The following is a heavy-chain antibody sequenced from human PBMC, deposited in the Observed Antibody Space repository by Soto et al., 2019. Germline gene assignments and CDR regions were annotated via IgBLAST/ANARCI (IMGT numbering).Heavy chain of an antibody. V-gene: IGHV4-59*01. Sequence: SETLSLTCTVSGGSIDSYYWSWIRQPPGKGLEWIGYIYYSGSTNYNPSLKSRVTISVDTSKNQFSLKLRSVTDADTAVYYCARFAGYSSYWYWFDPWGQGIPVTVSS. CDR1: GGSIDSYY. D-gene: IGHD6-19*01. J-gene: IGHJ5*02. CDR3: ARFAGYSSYWYWFDP. CDR2: IYYSGST.